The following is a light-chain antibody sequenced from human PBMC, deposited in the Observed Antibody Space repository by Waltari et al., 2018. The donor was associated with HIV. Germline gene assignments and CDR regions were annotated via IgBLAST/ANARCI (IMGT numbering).Light chain of an antibody. CDR2: YDV. J-gene: IGLJ2*01. CDR3: QVWDSLGHRVI. Sequence: SSDLIQPPSVSVAPGETARLTCAGDYIGDKTVHWYQQMPGQAPELVVYYDVMPPAGIPVRFSGVLSGKTATLTSSRVEVADEADYYCQVWDSLGHRVIFGGGTTLTVL. CDR1: YIGDKT. V-gene: IGLV3-21*04.